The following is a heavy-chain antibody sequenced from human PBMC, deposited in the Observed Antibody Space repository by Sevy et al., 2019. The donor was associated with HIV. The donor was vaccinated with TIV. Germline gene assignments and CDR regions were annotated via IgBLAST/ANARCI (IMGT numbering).Heavy chain of an antibody. D-gene: IGHD2-15*01. J-gene: IGHJ4*02. V-gene: IGHV3-30*18. CDR1: GFTFSTYG. Sequence: GGSLRHSCAASGFTFSTYGMHWVRQAPGKGLEWVAVLSYDGREKYYGNSVKGRFTISRDNSKNTLYLQMNSLRDEDTAVYYCAKVGPHCSGGTCYHPLFDYCGQGTLVTVSS. CDR2: LSYDGREK. CDR3: AKVGPHCSGGTCYHPLFDY.